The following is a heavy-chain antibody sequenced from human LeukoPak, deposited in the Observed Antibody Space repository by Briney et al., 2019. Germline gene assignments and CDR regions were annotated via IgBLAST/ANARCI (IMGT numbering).Heavy chain of an antibody. J-gene: IGHJ4*02. CDR1: GGSITSYY. Sequence: SGTLSLTCTVSGGSITSYYWSWIRQPAGKGLELIGRIYTSGNTNFNPSLKSRVSMSIDTSKNQFSLDLSSVTAADTAVYYCARQPTSGYDSYGYTDYWGQGTLVTVSS. CDR2: IYTSGNT. V-gene: IGHV4-4*07. D-gene: IGHD3-22*01. CDR3: ARQPTSGYDSYGYTDY.